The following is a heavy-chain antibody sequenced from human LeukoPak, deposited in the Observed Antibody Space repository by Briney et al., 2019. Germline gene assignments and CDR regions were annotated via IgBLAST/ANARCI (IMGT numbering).Heavy chain of an antibody. J-gene: IGHJ4*02. V-gene: IGHV4-34*01. CDR3: ASAISTRVY. CDR2: INHSGST. CDR1: GGSFSGYY. Sequence: SETLSLTCAVYGGSFSGYYWSWIRQPPGKGLEWIGEINHSGSTNYNPSLKSRVTISVDTSKNQFSLKLSSVTAADTAVYHCASAISTRVYWGQGTLVTVSS. D-gene: IGHD3-9*01.